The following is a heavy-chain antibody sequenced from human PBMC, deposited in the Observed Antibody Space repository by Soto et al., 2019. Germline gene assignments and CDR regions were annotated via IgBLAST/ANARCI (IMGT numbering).Heavy chain of an antibody. J-gene: IGHJ6*02. CDR1: GFTFSRNT. CDR3: VKDEGIEAMDV. D-gene: IGHD3-3*02. V-gene: IGHV3-21*01. Sequence: GGSLRLSCVTSGFTFSRNTINWVRQAPGKGLEWVASITSSGSYVYYADSVKGRFSASRDNAKNSLSLQMDSLRPDDTAIYFCVKDEGIEAMDVWGQGTTVTVSS. CDR2: ITSSGSYV.